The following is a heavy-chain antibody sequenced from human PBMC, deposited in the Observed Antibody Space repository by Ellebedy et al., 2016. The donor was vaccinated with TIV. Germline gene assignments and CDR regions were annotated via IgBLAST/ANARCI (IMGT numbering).Heavy chain of an antibody. Sequence: PGGSLRLSCGASGFTFGSYSMHWVRQAPGKGMEWVSVISYDGTHPNYADSVKGRFTISRVSSNNTVYLQMNSLIIEYTAVYYCARDGALDHWGQGTLVTVSS. CDR2: ISYDGTHP. J-gene: IGHJ4*02. CDR3: ARDGALDH. CDR1: GFTFGSYS. D-gene: IGHD3-16*01. V-gene: IGHV3-30*04.